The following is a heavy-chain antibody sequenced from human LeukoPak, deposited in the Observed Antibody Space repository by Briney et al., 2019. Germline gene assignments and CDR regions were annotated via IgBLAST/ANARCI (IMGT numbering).Heavy chain of an antibody. J-gene: IGHJ4*02. D-gene: IGHD3-22*01. V-gene: IGHV3-23*01. Sequence: GGSLRLSCAASGFTFSDYYMSWVRQAPGKGLEWVSSFSGSGGTTYYADSVKGRFTISRDNSKNTLYLQMNSLRAEDTAVYYCAKGRVSSNGWTFNDYWGQGTLVTVSS. CDR2: FSGSGGTT. CDR3: AKGRVSSNGWTFNDY. CDR1: GFTFSDYY.